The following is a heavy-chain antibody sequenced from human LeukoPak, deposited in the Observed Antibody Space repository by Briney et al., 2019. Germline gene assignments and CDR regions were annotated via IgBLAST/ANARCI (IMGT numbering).Heavy chain of an antibody. CDR2: MNPNSGNT. CDR3: ARSGRIAAAGTSWFDP. V-gene: IGHV1-8*01. Sequence: ASVKVSCKASGYTFTSYDINWVRQATGQGLEWMGWMNPNSGNTGYAQKFQGRVTMTRNTSISTAYMELSSLRSEDTAVYYCARSGRIAAAGTSWFDPWGQGTLVTVSS. CDR1: GYTFTSYD. D-gene: IGHD6-13*01. J-gene: IGHJ5*02.